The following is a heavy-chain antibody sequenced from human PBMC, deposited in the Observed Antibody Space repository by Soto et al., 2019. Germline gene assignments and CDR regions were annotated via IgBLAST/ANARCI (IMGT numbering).Heavy chain of an antibody. J-gene: IGHJ4*02. Sequence: GGSLRLSCAASGFTFSSYSMNWVRQAPGKGLEWVSVFESGGSIYYADSVKGRFIISRDYAKNTVYLQMNSLRADDTAVYYCARAGVNPHFFDYWGQGTLVTVSS. V-gene: IGHV3-53*01. CDR1: GFTFSSYS. D-gene: IGHD3-3*02. CDR2: FESGGSI. CDR3: ARAGVNPHFFDY.